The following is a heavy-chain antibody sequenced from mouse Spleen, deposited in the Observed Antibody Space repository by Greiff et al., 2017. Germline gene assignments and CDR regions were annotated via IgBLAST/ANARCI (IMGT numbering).Heavy chain of an antibody. J-gene: IGHJ4*01. CDR3: AREEREYAMDY. V-gene: IGHV5-9-2*01. CDR1: GFTFSSYG. Sequence: EVKLMESGGGLVKPGGSLKLSCAASGFTFSSYGMSWVRQTPEKRLEWVATISGGGSYTYYPDSVKGRFTISRDNAKNNLYLQMSSLRSEDTALYYCAREEREYAMDYWGQGTSVTVSS. CDR2: ISGGGSYT.